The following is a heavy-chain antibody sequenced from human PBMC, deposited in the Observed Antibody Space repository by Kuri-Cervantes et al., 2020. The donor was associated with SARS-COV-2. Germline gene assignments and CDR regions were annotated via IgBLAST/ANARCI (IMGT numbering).Heavy chain of an antibody. V-gene: IGHV3-23*01. J-gene: IGHJ4*02. CDR3: AKSRWQQLSWLDY. CDR2: ISGSGGST. D-gene: IGHD6-13*01. Sequence: ETPSLTCAASGFTFSSYAMSWVRQAPGKGLEWVSAISGSGGSTYYADSVKGRFTISRDNSKNTLYLQMNSLRAEDTAVYYCAKSRWQQLSWLDYWGQGTLVTVSS. CDR1: GFTFSSYA.